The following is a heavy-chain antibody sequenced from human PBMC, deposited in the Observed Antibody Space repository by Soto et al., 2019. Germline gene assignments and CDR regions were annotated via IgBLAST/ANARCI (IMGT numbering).Heavy chain of an antibody. D-gene: IGHD5-12*01. J-gene: IGHJ4*02. CDR1: GGSISSSNW. Sequence: SETLSLTCAVSGGSISSSNWWSWVRQPPGKGLEWNGEIYHSGSTNYNPSLKSRVTISVDKSKNQFSLKLSSVTAADTAVYYCARADGYNPYYFDYWGQGTLVTVSS. CDR3: ARADGYNPYYFDY. CDR2: IYHSGST. V-gene: IGHV4-4*02.